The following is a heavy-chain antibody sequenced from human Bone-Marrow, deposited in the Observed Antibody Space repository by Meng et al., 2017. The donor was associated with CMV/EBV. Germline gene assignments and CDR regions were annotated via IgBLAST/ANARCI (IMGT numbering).Heavy chain of an antibody. Sequence: GGSLRLSCAASGFTFSGSAMHWVRQASGKGLEWVGRIRSKANSYATAYAASVKGRFTISRDDSKNTAYLQMNSLKTEDTAVYYCNLRFLDGYYYGMDVWAQGTTVTFSS. CDR1: GFTFSGSA. J-gene: IGHJ6*02. CDR2: IRSKANSYAT. V-gene: IGHV3-73*01. CDR3: NLRFLDGYYYGMDV. D-gene: IGHD3-3*01.